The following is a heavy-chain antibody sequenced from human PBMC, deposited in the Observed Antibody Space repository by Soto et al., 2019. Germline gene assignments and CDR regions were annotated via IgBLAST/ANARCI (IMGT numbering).Heavy chain of an antibody. D-gene: IGHD5-12*01. CDR1: GFTFSNFE. CDR2: IRSTGTNI. J-gene: IGHJ4*02. CDR3: AAGCCGHDPPYFDY. V-gene: IGHV3-48*03. Sequence: GGSLRLSCVASGFTFSNFEMSWVRQAPGKGLEWVASIRSTGTNIFYADSVKGRFTISRDNGKNSLFLHMNSLRAEDTALYYCAAGCCGHDPPYFDYWGQGTLVTVSS.